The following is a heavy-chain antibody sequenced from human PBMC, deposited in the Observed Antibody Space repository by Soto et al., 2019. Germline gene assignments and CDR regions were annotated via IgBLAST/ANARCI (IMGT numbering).Heavy chain of an antibody. Sequence: QVQLVQSGAEVKKPGSSVKVSCKASGGTFSSYAISWVRQAPGQGLEWMGGIIPIFGTANYAQKFQGRVTITADESTSTAYMELSSLRSEDTAVYYCARDPQYSSSSCDNWFDPWGQGTLVTVSS. CDR2: IIPIFGTA. CDR1: GGTFSSYA. V-gene: IGHV1-69*01. J-gene: IGHJ5*02. CDR3: ARDPQYSSSSCDNWFDP. D-gene: IGHD6-6*01.